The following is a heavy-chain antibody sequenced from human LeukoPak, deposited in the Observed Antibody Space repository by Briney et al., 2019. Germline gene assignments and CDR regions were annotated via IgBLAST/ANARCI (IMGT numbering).Heavy chain of an antibody. CDR1: GFTFSNYA. CDR2: ISGSGGST. V-gene: IGHV3-23*01. Sequence: GGSLRLSCAASGFTFSNYAMNWVRQAPGKGLEWVSAISGSGGSTYYADSVKGRFTISRDNSKNTLYLQMNSLGAEDTAVYYCAKGGWDYYDSSGQLDYWGQGTLVTVSS. J-gene: IGHJ4*02. CDR3: AKGGWDYYDSSGQLDY. D-gene: IGHD3-22*01.